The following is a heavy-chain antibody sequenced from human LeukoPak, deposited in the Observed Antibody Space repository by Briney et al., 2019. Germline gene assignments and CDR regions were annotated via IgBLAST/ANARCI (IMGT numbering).Heavy chain of an antibody. CDR3: ARDIEYSSSPEDY. V-gene: IGHV1-2*02. J-gene: IGHJ4*02. Sequence: ASVKVSCKASGYTFTGYYMHWVRQAPGQGLEWMGWINPNSGGTNYAQKFQGRVTMTRDTSISTAYMELSRLRSDDTAVYYCARDIEYSSSPEDYWGQGTLVTVSS. CDR2: INPNSGGT. D-gene: IGHD6-6*01. CDR1: GYTFTGYY.